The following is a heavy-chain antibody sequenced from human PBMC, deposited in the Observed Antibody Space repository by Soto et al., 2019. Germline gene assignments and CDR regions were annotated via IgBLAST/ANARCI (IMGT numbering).Heavy chain of an antibody. CDR3: AREGKVGAADY. CDR2: ISSSSSYI. J-gene: IGHJ4*02. Sequence: EVQLVESGGGLVKPGGSLRLSCAASGFTFSSYSMNWVRQAPGKGLEWVSSISSSSSYIYYADSVKGRFTISRDNAKNTLYLQMNSLRAEDTAVYYCAREGKVGAADYWGQGTLVTVSS. D-gene: IGHD1-26*01. CDR1: GFTFSSYS. V-gene: IGHV3-21*01.